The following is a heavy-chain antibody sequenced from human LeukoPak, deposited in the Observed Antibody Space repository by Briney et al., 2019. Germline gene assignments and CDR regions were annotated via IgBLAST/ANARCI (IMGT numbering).Heavy chain of an antibody. D-gene: IGHD3-22*01. CDR2: IYYSGST. V-gene: IGHV4-59*12. CDR3: ARDYFDSSGYRHDVFDI. J-gene: IGHJ3*02. Sequence: SSETLSLTCTVSGGSISSYYWSWIRQPPGKGLEWVGYIYYSGSTKYNPSLKSRITMSVDTSKNQFSLKLSSVTAADTAVYYCARDYFDSSGYRHDVFDIWGQGTMVTVSS. CDR1: GGSISSYY.